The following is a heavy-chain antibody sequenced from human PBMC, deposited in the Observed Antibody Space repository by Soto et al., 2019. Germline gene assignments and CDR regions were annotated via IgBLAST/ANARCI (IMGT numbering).Heavy chain of an antibody. CDR3: ARRSDDVWGSSRPSY. D-gene: IGHD3-16*02. CDR2: INLDGSST. J-gene: IGHJ4*02. V-gene: IGHV3-74*01. Sequence: PGGSLRLSCAASGFSFSKYWMHWVRQAPGKGLVWVSRINLDGSSTSYADSVKGRFTISRDNAKNTLYLQMNGLTAEDTAVYYCARRSDDVWGSSRPSYWGQGT. CDR1: GFSFSKYW.